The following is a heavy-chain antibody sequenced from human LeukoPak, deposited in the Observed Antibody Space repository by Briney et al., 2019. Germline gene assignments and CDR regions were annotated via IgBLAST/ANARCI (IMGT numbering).Heavy chain of an antibody. CDR3: AREGPYSDSSRSRFDY. J-gene: IGHJ4*02. CDR2: INPSGGST. D-gene: IGHD6-6*01. CDR1: GYTFTSYY. Sequence: ASVKVSCKASGYTFTSYYMHWVRQAPGQGLEWTGIINPSGGSTSYAQKFQGRVTMTRDTSTSTVYMELSSLRSEDTAVDYCAREGPYSDSSRSRFDYWGQGTLVTVSS. V-gene: IGHV1-46*01.